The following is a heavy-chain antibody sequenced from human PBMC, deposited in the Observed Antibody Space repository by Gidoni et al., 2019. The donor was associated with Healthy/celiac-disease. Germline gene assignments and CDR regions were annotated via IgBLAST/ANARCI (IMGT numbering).Heavy chain of an antibody. CDR3: AKDIAARPDYYFDY. J-gene: IGHJ4*02. CDR1: GFTFDDYA. V-gene: IGHV3-9*01. D-gene: IGHD6-6*01. Sequence: EVQLVESGGGLVQPGRSLTLSCPASGFTFDDYAMHWVRQAPGKGLEWVSGISWNSGSIGYADSVKGRFTISRDNAKNSLYLQMNSLRAEDTALYYCAKDIAARPDYYFDYWGQGTLVTVSS. CDR2: ISWNSGSI.